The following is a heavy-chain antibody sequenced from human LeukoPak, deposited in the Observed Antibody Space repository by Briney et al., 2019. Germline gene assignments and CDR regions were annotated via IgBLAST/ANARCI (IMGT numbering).Heavy chain of an antibody. CDR3: ASGSVTTLLFDF. D-gene: IGHD3-10*01. CDR1: GGPVSSGDYY. Sequence: SQTLSLTCTVSGGPVSSGDYYWSWIRQPPGKGLEWIGYIYYSGTTDYNPSLKSRLTISVDSSKNQFSLKLSSVTGADTAVYYCASGSVTTLLFDFWGQGTLVTVSS. J-gene: IGHJ4*02. V-gene: IGHV4-30-4*01. CDR2: IYYSGTT.